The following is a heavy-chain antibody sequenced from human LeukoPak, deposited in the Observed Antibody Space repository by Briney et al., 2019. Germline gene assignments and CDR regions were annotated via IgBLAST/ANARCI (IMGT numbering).Heavy chain of an antibody. D-gene: IGHD1-26*01. J-gene: IGHJ6*03. V-gene: IGHV4-31*03. CDR3: ARDSGSYPLGYYMDV. CDR2: IYYTGST. CDR1: GGSISSGGYY. Sequence: SETLSLTCTVSGGSISSGGYYWSWIRQHPGKGLEWIGCIYYTGSTNYNPSLKSRVTISVDTSKKQFSLKLSSVTAVDTAVYYCARDSGSYPLGYYMDVWGKGTTVTVSS.